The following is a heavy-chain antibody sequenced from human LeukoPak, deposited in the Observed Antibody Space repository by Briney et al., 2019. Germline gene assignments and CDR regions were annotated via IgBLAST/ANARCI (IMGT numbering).Heavy chain of an antibody. V-gene: IGHV3-11*01. CDR2: IRNSGSLK. J-gene: IGHJ4*02. CDR3: AGGVQGAGPFDY. Sequence: GGSLRLSCAASGFTFSDYYMSWIRPAPGKGLEWLSYIRNSGSLKYYTDSVKGRFTISRDNAKNSLYLQMNSLRAEDTAVYYCAGGVQGAGPFDYWGQGTLVTVSS. CDR1: GFTFSDYY. D-gene: IGHD3-16*01.